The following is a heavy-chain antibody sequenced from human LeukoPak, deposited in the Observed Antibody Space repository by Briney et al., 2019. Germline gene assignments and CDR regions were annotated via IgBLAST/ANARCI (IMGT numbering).Heavy chain of an antibody. J-gene: IGHJ4*02. CDR3: ASSYYDFWSDTYYFEY. V-gene: IGHV4-59*01. CDR2: TYNTGST. CDR1: GGSISGYY. D-gene: IGHD3-3*01. Sequence: PSETLSLTCTVSGGSISGYYWSWIRQPPGKGLEWIGYTYNTGSTNYKSSLKSRVTMSLDTSKNQFSLRLNSVTAADTAVYYCASSYYDFWSDTYYFEYWGQGTLVTVSS.